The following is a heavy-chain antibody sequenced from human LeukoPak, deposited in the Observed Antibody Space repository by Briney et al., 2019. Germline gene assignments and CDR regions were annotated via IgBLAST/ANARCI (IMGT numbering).Heavy chain of an antibody. V-gene: IGHV3-48*04. D-gene: IGHD6-6*01. CDR1: GFTFSSYS. CDR2: ISSSSSTI. J-gene: IGHJ5*02. Sequence: PGGSLRLSCAASGFTFSSYSMNWVRQAPGEGLEWVSYISSSSSTIYYADSVKGRFTISRDNAKNSLYLQMNSLRAEDTAVYYCARGRTAARRDYWFDPWGQGTLVTVSS. CDR3: ARGRTAARRDYWFDP.